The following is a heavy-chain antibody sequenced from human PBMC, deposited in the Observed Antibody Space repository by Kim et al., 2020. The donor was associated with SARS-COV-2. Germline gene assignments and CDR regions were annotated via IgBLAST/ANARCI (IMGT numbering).Heavy chain of an antibody. V-gene: IGHV5-51*01. CDR2: T. J-gene: IGHJ3*02. D-gene: IGHD6-25*01. Sequence: TRYSPSFQGQVTISADKSTGTAYLQWSSLKASDTAMYYCARRAAGDAFDIWGQGTMVTVSS. CDR3: ARRAAGDAFDI.